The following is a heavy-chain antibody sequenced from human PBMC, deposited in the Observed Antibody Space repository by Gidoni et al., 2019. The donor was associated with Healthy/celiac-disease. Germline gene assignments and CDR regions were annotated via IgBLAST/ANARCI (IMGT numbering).Heavy chain of an antibody. CDR3: AREKTNYYDSRWGAFDI. CDR1: GGSISSGSYD. CDR2: IYTSGST. V-gene: IGHV4-61*02. J-gene: IGHJ3*02. Sequence: QVQLQESGPGLVKPSQTLSLTCTVSGGSISSGSYDWSWIRQPAGKGLEWIGRIYTSGSTNYNPSLKSRVTISVDTSKNQFSLKLSSVTAADTAVYYCAREKTNYYDSRWGAFDIWGQGTMVTVSS. D-gene: IGHD3-22*01.